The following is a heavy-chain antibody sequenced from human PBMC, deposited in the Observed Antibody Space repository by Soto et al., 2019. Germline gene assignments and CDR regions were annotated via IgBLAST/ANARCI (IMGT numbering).Heavy chain of an antibody. D-gene: IGHD3-22*01. V-gene: IGHV1-69*10. CDR1: GGTFSSYT. J-gene: IGHJ3*02. Sequence: VKVSCKASGGTFSSYTISWVRQAPGQGLEWMGRIIPILGIANYAQKFQGRVTITADKSTSTAYMELSSLRSEDTAVYYRARDPHYDSSGYLPPEDAFDIWGQGTMVTV. CDR2: IIPILGIA. CDR3: ARDPHYDSSGYLPPEDAFDI.